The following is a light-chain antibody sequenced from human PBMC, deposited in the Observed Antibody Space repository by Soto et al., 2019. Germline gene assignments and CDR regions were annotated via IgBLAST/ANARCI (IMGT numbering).Light chain of an antibody. CDR3: QQYGGAPIT. V-gene: IGKV3-20*01. CDR2: GAS. Sequence: EIVLTQSPGSLSLSPGERATLSCRASHSVRSGVAWYQQKPGQSPKLLIFGASSRATGIPDRFSGSGSGTDFTLTISRLEPEDFALYYCQQYGGAPITFGQGTRLEIK. J-gene: IGKJ5*01. CDR1: HSVRSG.